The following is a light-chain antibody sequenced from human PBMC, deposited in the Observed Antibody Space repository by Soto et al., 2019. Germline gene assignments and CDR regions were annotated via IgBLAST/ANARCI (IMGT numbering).Light chain of an antibody. V-gene: IGLV1-51*01. CDR3: ATWDSSLSAWL. CDR1: SSNIGNNY. CDR2: DNN. Sequence: QAVLTQPPSLSAAPGQTVTISCSGGSSNIGNNYVSWYQQVAGTTPKLLIFDNNKRPSGIPDRFSGSKSGTSANLGIAGLQTGDAADYYCATWDSSLSAWLFGGGTQLTVL. J-gene: IGLJ3*02.